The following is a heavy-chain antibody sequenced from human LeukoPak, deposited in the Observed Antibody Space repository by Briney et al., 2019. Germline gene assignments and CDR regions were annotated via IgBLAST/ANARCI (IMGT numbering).Heavy chain of an antibody. Sequence: GGSLRLSCAASGFSFSDAWMSWVRQAPGKGLEWVGRIKSKIDSGATDYAASVKGRFTISRDDSKNTVYLQMNSLTIEDTAVYYCGLGSGRSDFDYWGQGTLVTVSS. CDR3: GLGSGRSDFDY. D-gene: IGHD3-10*01. CDR2: IKSKIDSGAT. CDR1: GFSFSDAW. J-gene: IGHJ4*02. V-gene: IGHV3-15*01.